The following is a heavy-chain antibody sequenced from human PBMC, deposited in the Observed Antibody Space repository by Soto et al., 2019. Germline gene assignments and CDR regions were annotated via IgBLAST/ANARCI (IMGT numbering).Heavy chain of an antibody. CDR2: VSGSGANT. D-gene: IGHD3-10*01. CDR1: GFTFRSSA. Sequence: EVQLTESGGGLVQPGGSLRLSCAASGFTFRSSAMSWVRQAPGKGLEWVSAVSGSGANTYYADSVKGRFTISRDNSDDTLYQQISSLRPEDTARYYCARVRLFEDTDYHRDALAVWGQGTTGTGSS. J-gene: IGHJ3*01. V-gene: IGHV3-23*01. CDR3: ARVRLFEDTDYHRDALAV.